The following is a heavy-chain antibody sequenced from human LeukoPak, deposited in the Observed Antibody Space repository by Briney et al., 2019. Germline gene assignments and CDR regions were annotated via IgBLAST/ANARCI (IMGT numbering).Heavy chain of an antibody. CDR2: ISSCGDRT. V-gene: IGHV3-23*01. CDR1: GFTSSSYD. CDR3: AKDGDGDY. D-gene: IGHD2-21*02. Sequence: GGSLRLSCAASGFTSSSYDMAWVRQAPGKGLEWVSSISSCGDRTYYADSVKGRFTISRDNSRNTLYLQMTSLRAEDTAVYYCAKDGDGDYWGQGTLVTVSS. J-gene: IGHJ4*02.